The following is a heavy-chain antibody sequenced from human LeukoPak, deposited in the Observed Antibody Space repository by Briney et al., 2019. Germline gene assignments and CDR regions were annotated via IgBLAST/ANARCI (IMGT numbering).Heavy chain of an antibody. CDR2: IKQDGSEK. CDR1: GFTFSSYW. D-gene: IGHD2-8*01. V-gene: IGHV3-7*01. J-gene: IGHJ4*02. CDR3: PKNYGPKILLDPAFDY. Sequence: GGSLRLSCVASGFTFSSYWMSWVRQAPGKGLEWVANIKQDGSEKYYVDSVKGRFTISRDNAKNSLYLQMNSLRAEDTAAYYWPKNYGPKILLDPAFDYWGQGTLVRVPS.